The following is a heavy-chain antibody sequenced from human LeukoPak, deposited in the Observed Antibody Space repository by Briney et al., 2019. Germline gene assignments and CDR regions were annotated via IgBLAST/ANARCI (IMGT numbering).Heavy chain of an antibody. CDR1: GGSISSGDYY. Sequence: PSETLSLTCTVSGGSISSGDYYWSWIRQPPGKGLEWIGSIYYSGSTYYNPSLKSLVTISVDTSKNQFSLKLNSVTAADTGIYYCARHSRSGYIGYENAFDIWGQGTMVTVSS. CDR3: ARHSRSGYIGYENAFDI. J-gene: IGHJ3*02. D-gene: IGHD5-12*01. CDR2: IYYSGST. V-gene: IGHV4-30-4*01.